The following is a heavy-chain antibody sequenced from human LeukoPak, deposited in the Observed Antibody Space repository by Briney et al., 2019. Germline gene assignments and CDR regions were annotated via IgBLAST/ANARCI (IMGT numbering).Heavy chain of an antibody. CDR3: ARSRGWLQSHPLGY. CDR2: IHNSGST. J-gene: IGHJ4*02. V-gene: IGHV4-34*01. D-gene: IGHD5-24*01. Sequence: SETLSLTCAVYGGSFSGYYWSWIRQPPGKGLEWIGEIHNSGSTNYNPSLKSRLTISVDTSKNQFSLKLSSVTAADTAVYYCARSRGWLQSHPLGYWGQGTLVTVSS. CDR1: GGSFSGYY.